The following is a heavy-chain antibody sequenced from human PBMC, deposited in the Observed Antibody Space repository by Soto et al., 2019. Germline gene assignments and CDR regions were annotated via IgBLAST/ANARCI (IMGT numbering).Heavy chain of an antibody. CDR1: GFNFRSYA. J-gene: IGHJ4*02. Sequence: EVELSESGGGLVQPGGSLRLSCAASGFNFRSYAMSWVRRAPGEGLEWVSAVSGSGGTSYFAGSVRGRFTNSRDNSKNTLYLQLSSLRVEDTAEYFCAKGRGSSWTIDYWGQGTLVTVSS. V-gene: IGHV3-23*01. CDR2: VSGSGGTS. CDR3: AKGRGSSWTIDY. D-gene: IGHD6-13*01.